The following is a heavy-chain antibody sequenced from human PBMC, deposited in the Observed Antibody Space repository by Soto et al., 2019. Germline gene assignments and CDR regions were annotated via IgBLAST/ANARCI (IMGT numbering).Heavy chain of an antibody. CDR3: ARDYSSSWGFCDC. D-gene: IGHD6-13*01. J-gene: IGHJ4*02. CDR2: IYHSGST. V-gene: IGHV4-38-2*02. Sequence: SETLSLTCAVSGYSITSGYYWGWIRQPPGKGLEWIGSIYHSGSTYYNPSLKSRVTTSVDTSKNQFSLKLSSVTAAETAVYYCARDYSSSWGFCDCWGQGTLVTVSS. CDR1: GYSITSGYY.